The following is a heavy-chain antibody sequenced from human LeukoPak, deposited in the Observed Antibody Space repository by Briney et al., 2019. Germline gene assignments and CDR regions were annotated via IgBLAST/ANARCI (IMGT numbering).Heavy chain of an antibody. CDR2: ISGSGGSA. CDR3: GRDLRGRPGY. Sequence: QAGGSLSLSCAASGFTFSSYAMSWVRQAPGKGLEWVSAISGSGGSAYYADSVKSRIPISRANSKNTLYLQIYSLRAEDTAVYYCGRDLRGRPGYWGQGTIVTVSS. CDR1: GFTFSSYA. D-gene: IGHD1-14*01. V-gene: IGHV3-23*01. J-gene: IGHJ4*02.